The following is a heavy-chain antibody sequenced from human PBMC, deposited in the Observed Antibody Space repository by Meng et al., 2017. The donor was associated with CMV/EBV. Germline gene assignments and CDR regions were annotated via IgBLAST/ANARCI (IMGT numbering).Heavy chain of an antibody. CDR1: GYTFTSYY. J-gene: IGHJ1*01. V-gene: IGHV1-46*01. CDR2: INPSGGST. CDR3: ASSNEGGNPGFRAEYFQH. Sequence: ASVKVSCKASGYTFTSYYMHWVRQAPGQGLEWMGIINPSGGSTSYAQKFQGRVTMTRDTSTSTVYMELISLRSEDTAVYYCASSNEGGNPGFRAEYFQHWGQGTLVTVSS. D-gene: IGHD4-23*01.